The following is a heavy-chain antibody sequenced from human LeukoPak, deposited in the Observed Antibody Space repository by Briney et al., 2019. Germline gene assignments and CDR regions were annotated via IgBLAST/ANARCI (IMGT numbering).Heavy chain of an antibody. Sequence: GGPLRLSCAASGFTFSDYYMSRLRQAPGKGLEWVSYISSSGSTIYYADSVKGRFTISRDNAKNSLYLQMNSLRAEDTAVYYCARDAAELWAYWGQGTLVTVSS. J-gene: IGHJ4*02. CDR2: ISSSGSTI. D-gene: IGHD5-18*01. CDR3: ARDAAELWAY. V-gene: IGHV3-11*01. CDR1: GFTFSDYY.